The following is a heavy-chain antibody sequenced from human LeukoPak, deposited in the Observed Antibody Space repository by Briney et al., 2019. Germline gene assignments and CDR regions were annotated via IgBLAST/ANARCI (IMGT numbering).Heavy chain of an antibody. J-gene: IGHJ4*02. CDR1: GFTFSSYA. CDR2: ISGCGGSP. V-gene: IGHV3-23*01. Sequence: GRTLRLSCATSGFTFSSYAMSWVRQAPGKGLEWVSGISGCGGSPYYADSVKGRFTISRDNSKNTLYLQMNSLRAEDTAVYYCATSGPNSDWGQGTLVTVSS. D-gene: IGHD3-10*01. CDR3: ATSGPNSD.